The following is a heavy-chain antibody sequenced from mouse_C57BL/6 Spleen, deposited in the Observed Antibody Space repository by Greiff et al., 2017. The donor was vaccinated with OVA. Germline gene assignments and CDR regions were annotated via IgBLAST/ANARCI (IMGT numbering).Heavy chain of an antibody. CDR1: GYTFTSYG. D-gene: IGHD3-3*01. CDR3: AREGPSAMDY. CDR2: IYPRSGNT. J-gene: IGHJ4*01. Sequence: QVQLQQSGAELARPGASVKLSCKASGYTFTSYGISWVKPRTGQGLEWIGEIYPRSGNTYSNEKFTGTATLTADKASSTADMELRSLTSEDAAVYGCAREGPSAMDYWGQGTAGTVSS. V-gene: IGHV1-81*01.